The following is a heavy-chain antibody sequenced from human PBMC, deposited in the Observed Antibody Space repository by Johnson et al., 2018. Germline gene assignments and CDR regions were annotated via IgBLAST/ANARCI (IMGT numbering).Heavy chain of an antibody. J-gene: IGHJ6*03. V-gene: IGHV3-11*04. D-gene: IGHD3-3*01. Sequence: QVQLVQSGGGLVKPGGSLRLSCVASRFTFSDYYIKWIRQAPGKGLEWISSISHTGTITHYADSVKGRFTISRDNSKTTLYLQMNSLRSVETAVYDWSRDAKGDYDFWSDSYYYYYRDVWGKGTTVTV. CDR3: SRDAKGDYDFWSDSYYYYYRDV. CDR1: RFTFSDYY. CDR2: ISHTGTIT.